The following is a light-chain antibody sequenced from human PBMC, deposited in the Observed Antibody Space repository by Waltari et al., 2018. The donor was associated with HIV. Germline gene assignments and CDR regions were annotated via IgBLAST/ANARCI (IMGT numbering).Light chain of an antibody. CDR1: KNDIGSSNY. CDR3: SSSTDSNGVI. V-gene: IGLV2-8*01. CDR2: EVS. J-gene: IGLJ7*01. Sequence: SALTQPPSTPGSPGQPGTISCTGTKNDIGSSNYVSWYQHHPGRAPTLLIYEVSKQAWGAYGRFFGSKSGNSASLTVFGLRADDEAYYYCSSSTDSNGVIVGGGTQLAGL.